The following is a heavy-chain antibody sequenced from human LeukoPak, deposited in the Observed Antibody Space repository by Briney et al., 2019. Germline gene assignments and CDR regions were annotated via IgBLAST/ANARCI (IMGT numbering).Heavy chain of an antibody. V-gene: IGHV4-38-2*02. CDR3: ARDLRYCTSGVCYKGSDAFDI. J-gene: IGHJ3*02. Sequence: SETLSLTCTVSGYSISSGYYWGWIRQPPGKGLEWIGSIYHSGSTYYNPSLKSRVTISVDTSKNQFSLKLSSVTAADTAVYYCARDLRYCTSGVCYKGSDAFDIWGQGTMVTVSS. CDR1: GYSISSGYY. CDR2: IYHSGST. D-gene: IGHD2-8*01.